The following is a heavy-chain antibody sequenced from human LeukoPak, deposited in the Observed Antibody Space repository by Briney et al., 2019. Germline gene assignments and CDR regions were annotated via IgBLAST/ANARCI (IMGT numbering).Heavy chain of an antibody. V-gene: IGHV4-34*01. CDR1: GGSFSGYC. CDR2: INHSGST. J-gene: IGHJ6*02. CDR3: ARGSPVTNYGMDV. Sequence: SETLSLTCAVYGGSFSGYCWSWIRQPPGKGLEWIGEINHSGSTNYNPSLKSRVTISVDTSKNQFSLKLSSVTAADTAVCYCARGSPVTNYGMDVWGQGTTVTVSS. D-gene: IGHD5-18*01.